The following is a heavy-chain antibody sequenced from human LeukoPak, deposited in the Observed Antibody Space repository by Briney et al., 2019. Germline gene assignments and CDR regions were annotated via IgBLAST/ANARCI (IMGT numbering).Heavy chain of an antibody. CDR3: ARARRGAAGTRGFDY. CDR1: GGSISSGSYY. V-gene: IGHV4-61*02. CDR2: IYTSGST. Sequence: SQTLSLTCTVSGGSISSGSYYWSWIRQPAGKGLEWIGRIYTSGSTNYNPSLKSRVTISVDTSKNQFSLKLSSVTAADTAVYYCARARRGAAGTRGFDYWGQGTLVTVSS. D-gene: IGHD6-13*01. J-gene: IGHJ4*02.